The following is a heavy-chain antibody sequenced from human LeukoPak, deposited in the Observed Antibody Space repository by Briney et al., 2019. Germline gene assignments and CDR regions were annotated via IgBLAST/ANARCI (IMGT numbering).Heavy chain of an antibody. J-gene: IGHJ3*02. CDR2: IIPILGIA. CDR3: ARDLGSGWYESRAFDI. Sequence: GASVKVSCKASGGTFSSYAISWVRQAPGQGLEWMGRIIPILGIANYAQKFQGRVTITADKSTSTAYMELSSLRSEDTAVYYCARDLGSGWYESRAFDIWGQGTMVTVSS. V-gene: IGHV1-69*04. D-gene: IGHD6-19*01. CDR1: GGTFSSYA.